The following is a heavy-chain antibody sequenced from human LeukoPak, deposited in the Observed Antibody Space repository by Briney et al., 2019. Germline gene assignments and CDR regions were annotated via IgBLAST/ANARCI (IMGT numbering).Heavy chain of an antibody. CDR1: GYSFATYW. CDR3: ARLAYSSSWGDY. D-gene: IGHD6-6*01. CDR2: IYPGDSDT. V-gene: IGHV5-51*01. J-gene: IGHJ4*02. Sequence: GESLKISCKSSGYSFATYWIGWVRQMPGKGLVWMGIIYPGDSDTRYSPSFQGQVTISADKSISTAYLHWSSLKASATAMYYCARLAYSSSWGDYWGQGTLVTVSS.